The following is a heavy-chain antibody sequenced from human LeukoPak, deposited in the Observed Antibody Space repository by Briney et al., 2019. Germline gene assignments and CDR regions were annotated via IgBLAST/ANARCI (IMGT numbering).Heavy chain of an antibody. D-gene: IGHD1-14*01. CDR2: ISSSSSTI. CDR1: GFTFSSYS. J-gene: IGHJ3*01. Sequence: PGGSLRLSCAASGFTFSSYSMNWVRQAPGKGLEWVSYISSSSSTIYYADSVKGRFTISRDNSKNTLYLQMNSLRAEDTAVYYCARDLVPEFWGQGTMVTVSS. V-gene: IGHV3-48*01. CDR3: ARDLVPEF.